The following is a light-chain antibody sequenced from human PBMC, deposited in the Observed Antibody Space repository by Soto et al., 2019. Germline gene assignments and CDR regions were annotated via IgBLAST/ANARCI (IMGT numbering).Light chain of an antibody. CDR2: DVT. V-gene: IGLV2-14*03. J-gene: IGLJ1*01. CDR3: NSYTSSGTYV. Sequence: QSLLTQPASVSGSPGQAIPISCTGTSSDVGGFNYVSWYQQHPGKAPKLMIYDVTNRPSGVSYRFSGSKSGNTASLTISGLQAEDEADYYCNSYTSSGTYVFGTGTKVTVL. CDR1: SSDVGGFNY.